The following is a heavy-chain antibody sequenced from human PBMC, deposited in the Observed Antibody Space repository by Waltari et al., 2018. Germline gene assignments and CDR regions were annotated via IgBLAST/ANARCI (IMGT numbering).Heavy chain of an antibody. V-gene: IGHV3-9*03. J-gene: IGHJ5*01. CDR2: ISWNSGSI. D-gene: IGHD6-19*01. Sequence: EVQLVESGGGLVQPGRSLRLSCAASGFTFEDYAMHWVRQAPGKGLEWVSGISWNSGSIGYADSVKGRFTISRDNAKNSLYLQMNSLRAEDMALYYCAKDIEASYSSGWFDYWGQGTLVTVSS. CDR3: AKDIEASYSSGWFDY. CDR1: GFTFEDYA.